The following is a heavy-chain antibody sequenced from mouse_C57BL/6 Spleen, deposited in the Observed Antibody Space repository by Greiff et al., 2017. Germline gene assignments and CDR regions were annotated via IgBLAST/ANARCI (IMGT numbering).Heavy chain of an antibody. CDR3: ARSVYYYGSSYGVYTMDY. Sequence: VQLQQSGPGLVKPSQSLSLTCPVTGYSITSGYFWNWIRQFPGNKLEWVGYISYDGSNNYNPSLKNRTSITRDTTMNQFFRKLKSVTTEDTAIYYSARSVYYYGSSYGVYTMDYWGQGTTVTVSS. V-gene: IGHV3-6*01. CDR1: GYSITSGYF. D-gene: IGHD1-1*01. CDR2: ISYDGSN. J-gene: IGHJ4*01.